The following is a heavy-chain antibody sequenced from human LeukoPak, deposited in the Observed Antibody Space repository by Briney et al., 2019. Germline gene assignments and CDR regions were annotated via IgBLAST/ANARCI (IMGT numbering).Heavy chain of an antibody. CDR2: IYYSGST. Sequence: SETLSLTCTVSGGSISSSSYYWGWIRQPPGKGLEWIGSIYYSGSTYYNPSLKSRVLISVDTSKNQFSLKLSSVTAADTAVYYCARGDLPYYDFWSGYFRFDYWGQGTLVTVSS. J-gene: IGHJ4*02. D-gene: IGHD3-3*01. CDR1: GGSISSSSYY. V-gene: IGHV4-39*07. CDR3: ARGDLPYYDFWSGYFRFDY.